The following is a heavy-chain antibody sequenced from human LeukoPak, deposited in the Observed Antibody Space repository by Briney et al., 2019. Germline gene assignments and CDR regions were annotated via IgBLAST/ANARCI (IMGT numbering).Heavy chain of an antibody. CDR3: ARDSPGTYYYDSSGYGNWFDP. Sequence: EASVKVPCKASGYTFTSYGISWVRQAPGQGLEWMGWISAYNGNTKYAQTLQGRVTMTTDTSTSTAYVELRSLRSDDTAVYYCARDSPGTYYYDSSGYGNWFDPWGQGTLVTVSS. V-gene: IGHV1-18*01. D-gene: IGHD3-22*01. CDR2: ISAYNGNT. CDR1: GYTFTSYG. J-gene: IGHJ5*02.